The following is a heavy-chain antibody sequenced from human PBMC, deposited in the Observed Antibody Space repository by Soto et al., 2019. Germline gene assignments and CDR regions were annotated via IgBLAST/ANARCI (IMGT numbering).Heavy chain of an antibody. V-gene: IGHV1-18*01. Sequence: QVHLVQSGAEVKKPGASVKVSCKGSGYTFTTYGITWVRQAPGQGLEWMGWISAHNGNTNYAQKLQGRVTVTRDTSTSTAYMELRSLRSDDTAVYYWARGRYGVYWGQGALVTVSS. D-gene: IGHD1-26*01. CDR3: ARGRYGVY. CDR1: GYTFTTYG. J-gene: IGHJ4*02. CDR2: ISAHNGNT.